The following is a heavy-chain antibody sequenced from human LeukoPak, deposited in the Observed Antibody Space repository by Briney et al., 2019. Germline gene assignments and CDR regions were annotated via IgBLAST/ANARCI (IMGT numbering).Heavy chain of an antibody. CDR2: IKQDGSDK. Sequence: GGSLRPSCAASGFTFNTYWMSWVRQAPGKGLEWVASIKQDGSDKYYLDSVNGRFTISRDNAKSSVFLQMNSLRAEDTAVYYCARPAYCGADCYFHFDSWGRGTLVTVSS. D-gene: IGHD2-21*02. V-gene: IGHV3-7*01. CDR3: ARPAYCGADCYFHFDS. CDR1: GFTFNTYW. J-gene: IGHJ4*02.